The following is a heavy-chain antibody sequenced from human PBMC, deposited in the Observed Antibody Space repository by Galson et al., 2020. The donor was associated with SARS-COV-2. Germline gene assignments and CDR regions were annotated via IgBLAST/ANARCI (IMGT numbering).Heavy chain of an antibody. CDR1: GDSLRRGDYY. V-gene: IGHV4-30-4*08. D-gene: IGHD3-9*01. CDR2: IFSTGNT. Sequence: SETLSLTCTVSGDSLRRGDYYWSWFRQPPGKGLEWIGYIFSTGNTYYNPSLKSRLTISIDTSKTQFSLKLSSLTAADTAVYYCARGPLFYSDSKSYLHFDLWGQGTLVTVSS. J-gene: IGHJ1*01. CDR3: ARGPLFYSDSKSYLHFDL.